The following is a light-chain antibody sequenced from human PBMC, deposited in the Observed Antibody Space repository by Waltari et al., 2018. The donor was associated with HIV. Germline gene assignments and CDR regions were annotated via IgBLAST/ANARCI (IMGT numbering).Light chain of an antibody. J-gene: IGKJ2*03. CDR2: GAS. CDR3: QQYGSSPPYS. CDR1: QSVSSSY. Sequence: SSRASQSVSSSYLAWYQQKPGQAPRLLIYGASSRATGIPDRFSGSGSGTDFTLTISRLEPEDFAVYYCQQYGSSPPYSFGQGTKLEIK. V-gene: IGKV3-20*01.